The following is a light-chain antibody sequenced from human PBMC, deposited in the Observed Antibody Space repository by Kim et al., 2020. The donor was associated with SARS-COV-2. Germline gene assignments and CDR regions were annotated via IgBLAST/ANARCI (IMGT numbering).Light chain of an antibody. J-gene: IGLJ2*01. CDR2: FEGSGSY. Sequence: QPVLTQSSSASASLGSSVKLTCTLSSGHSSYILAWHQQHPGKAPRYLMKFEGSGSYNKGSGVPDRFSGSSSGADRYLTISNLQSEDEADYYCETWDSNTRVFGGGTQLTVL. CDR3: ETWDSNTRV. V-gene: IGLV4-60*03. CDR1: SGHSSYI.